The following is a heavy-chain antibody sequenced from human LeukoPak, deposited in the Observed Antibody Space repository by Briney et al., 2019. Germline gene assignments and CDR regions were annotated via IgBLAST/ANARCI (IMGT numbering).Heavy chain of an antibody. J-gene: IGHJ3*02. CDR2: ISGSGGST. CDR3: AKAAGLRWLVRDDAFDI. V-gene: IGHV3-23*01. Sequence: GGSLRLSCAASGFTFSSYAMSWVRQAPGKGLEWVSAISGSGGSTYYADSVKGRFTISRDNSKNTLYLQMNSLRAEDTAVYYCAKAAGLRWLVRDDAFDIWGQGTMVTVSS. D-gene: IGHD6-19*01. CDR1: GFTFSSYA.